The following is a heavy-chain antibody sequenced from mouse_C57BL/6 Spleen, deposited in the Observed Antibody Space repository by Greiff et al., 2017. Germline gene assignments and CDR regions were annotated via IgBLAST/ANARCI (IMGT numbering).Heavy chain of an antibody. CDR1: GYTFTSYW. CDR3: ARRRDGYFDY. V-gene: IGHV1-50*01. CDR2: IDPSDSYT. D-gene: IGHD3-3*01. J-gene: IGHJ2*01. Sequence: QVQLQQPGAELVKPGASVTLSCKASGYTFTSYWMQWVKLRPGQGLEWIGEIDPSDSYTHYTQKFKGKAPWTVDTSSSTAYRQLSSLTSEDSAVYYGARRRDGYFDYWGQGTTLTVSS.